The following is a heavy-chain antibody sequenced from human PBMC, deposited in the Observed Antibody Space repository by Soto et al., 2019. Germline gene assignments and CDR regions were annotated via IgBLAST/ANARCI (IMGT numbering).Heavy chain of an antibody. CDR2: ISYDGSNK. Sequence: GGSLRLSCAASGFTFSSYGMHWVRQAPGKGLEWVAVISYDGSNKYYADSVKGRFTISRDNSKNTLYLQMNSLRAEDTAVYYCAKDHEPQDIVVVVAATPPLPPDYWGQGTLVNV. CDR1: GFTFSSYG. D-gene: IGHD2-15*01. V-gene: IGHV3-30*18. CDR3: AKDHEPQDIVVVVAATPPLPPDY. J-gene: IGHJ4*02.